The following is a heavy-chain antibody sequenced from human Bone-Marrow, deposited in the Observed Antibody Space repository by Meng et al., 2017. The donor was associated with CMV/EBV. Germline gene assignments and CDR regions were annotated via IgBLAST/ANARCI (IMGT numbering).Heavy chain of an antibody. V-gene: IGHV3-7*01. Sequence: PGGYRRLSWAASGFTFRSDWRSWVRQAPGKGLEWVANIKRDGSEKYYVDSVKGRFTISRDNAKNSLYLQMNSLRAEDTAVYYCARDRSWGQGTLVTVSS. CDR1: GFTFRSDW. CDR2: IKRDGSEK. J-gene: IGHJ4*02. CDR3: ARDRS.